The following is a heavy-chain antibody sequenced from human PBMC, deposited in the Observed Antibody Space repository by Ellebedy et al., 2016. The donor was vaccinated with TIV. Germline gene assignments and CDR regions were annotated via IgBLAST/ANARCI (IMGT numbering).Heavy chain of an antibody. D-gene: IGHD6-13*01. CDR3: ARESIAASGTFDY. CDR1: GYPFTGYY. V-gene: IGHV1-2*02. CDR2: INPNSGDT. Sequence: AASVKVSCKGSGYPFTGYYLHWVRQAPGQGLEWMAWINPNSGDTSSAQKFQGRVTLTRDTSSSAAYKERRRLGSDDTAVYSCARESIAASGTFDYWGQGTLVTVSP. J-gene: IGHJ4*02.